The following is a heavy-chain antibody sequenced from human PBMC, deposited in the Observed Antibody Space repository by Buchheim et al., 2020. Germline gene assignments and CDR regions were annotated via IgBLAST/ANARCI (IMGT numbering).Heavy chain of an antibody. Sequence: EVQLVESGGDLIQPGGSLRLSCAASGFTLSSSWMHWVRQVPGKGLVWVSSIKSDGSRTTYADSVKGRFPISRDNGKNNLYLQRSGLRVEDTALYFCAKYGSSWGQGTL. V-gene: IGHV3-74*03. D-gene: IGHD6-6*01. CDR1: GFTLSSSW. J-gene: IGHJ5*02. CDR2: IKSDGSRT. CDR3: AKYGSS.